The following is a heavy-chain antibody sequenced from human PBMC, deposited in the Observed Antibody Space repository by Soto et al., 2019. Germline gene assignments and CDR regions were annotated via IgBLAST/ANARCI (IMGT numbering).Heavy chain of an antibody. Sequence: QLQLQESGPGLVKPSETLSLTCTVSGGSITSSSHYWGWIRQPPGKGLEWIGSIYYSGSTYYNPSLXXRXTXXVDTSKNQFSLRLSSVTAADTAVYYCARRFEYFHHWGQGTLVTVSS. V-gene: IGHV4-39*01. CDR1: GGSITSSSHY. CDR3: ARRFEYFHH. J-gene: IGHJ1*01. CDR2: IYYSGST.